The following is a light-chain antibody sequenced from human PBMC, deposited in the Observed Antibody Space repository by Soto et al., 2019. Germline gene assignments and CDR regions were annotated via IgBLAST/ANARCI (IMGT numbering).Light chain of an antibody. V-gene: IGLV2-8*01. CDR2: EVT. CDR3: SSDAGSNHLL. CDR1: SSDVGAYNY. Sequence: QSALTHPPSASGSPGQSVTISCTGTSSDVGAYNYVSWYQQHPGKAPKLMIYEVTKRPSGVPDRFSGSKFGSTASLTVSGLQAEDETDYFCSSDAGSNHLLFGGGTKLTVL. J-gene: IGLJ2*01.